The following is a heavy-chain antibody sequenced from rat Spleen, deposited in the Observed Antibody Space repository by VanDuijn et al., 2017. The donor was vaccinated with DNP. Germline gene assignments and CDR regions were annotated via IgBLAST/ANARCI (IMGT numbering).Heavy chain of an antibody. CDR2: ISCDGSDT. CDR1: RITFSDHN. J-gene: IGHJ2*01. D-gene: IGHD1-4*01. Sequence: EVQLVESGGGLVQPGRSLKLSCAVSRITFSDHNMAWVRQAPQKGLEWVATISCDGSDTYYRDSVKGRFTISRDNAKSTLYLQMDSLRSEDTATYYCAGRPPPTRGPFDYWGQGVTVTVSS. CDR3: AGRPPPTRGPFDY. V-gene: IGHV5-7*01.